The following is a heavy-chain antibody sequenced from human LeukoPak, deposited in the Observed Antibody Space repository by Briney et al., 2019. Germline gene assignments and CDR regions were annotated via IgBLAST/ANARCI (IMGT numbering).Heavy chain of an antibody. CDR3: ASLLGGGSWYALFDY. CDR2: IYYSGST. D-gene: IGHD2-15*01. J-gene: IGHJ4*02. V-gene: IGHV4-31*03. Sequence: SETLSLTCTVSGGSISSGGYYWRWIRQHPGKGLEWIGYIYYSGSTYYNPSLKSRVTMPVDTSKNQFSLKLSSVTAADTAVYYCASLLGGGSWYALFDYWGQGTLVTVSS. CDR1: GGSISSGGYY.